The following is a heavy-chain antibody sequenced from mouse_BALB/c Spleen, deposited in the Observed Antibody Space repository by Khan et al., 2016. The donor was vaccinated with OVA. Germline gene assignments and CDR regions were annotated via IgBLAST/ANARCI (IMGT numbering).Heavy chain of an antibody. V-gene: IGHV5-6*01. Sequence: EVKLVESGGDLVKPGGSLKLSCAASGFTFSTYGMSWVRQAPDKRLEWVATVSTGGSYTYYPDSVKGRFTISRDNAKNTLYLQMSGLRSEEPAMFYCTRLAYYYDSEGFAYWGQGTLVTVSA. J-gene: IGHJ3*01. CDR1: GFTFSTYG. CDR3: TRLAYYYDSEGFAY. D-gene: IGHD1-1*01. CDR2: VSTGGSYT.